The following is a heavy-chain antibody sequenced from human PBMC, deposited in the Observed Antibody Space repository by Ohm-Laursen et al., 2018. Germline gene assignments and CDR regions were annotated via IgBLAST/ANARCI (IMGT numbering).Heavy chain of an antibody. V-gene: IGHV1-2*02. CDR3: ARPSLQSNGFDI. CDR2: INPNSGGT. CDR1: GYTFTGYG. J-gene: IGHJ3*02. Sequence: ASVKVSCKASGYTFTGYGISWVRQAPGQGLEWMGWINPNSGGTNYAQKFQGRVTMTRDTSISTAYMELSRLRSDDTAVYYCARPSLQSNGFDIWGQGTMVTVSS.